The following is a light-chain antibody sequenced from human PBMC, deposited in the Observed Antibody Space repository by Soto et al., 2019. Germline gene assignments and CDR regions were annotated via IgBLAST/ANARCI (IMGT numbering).Light chain of an antibody. Sequence: QSALTQPASESGSPGQSITISCTGTSSDVGGYNYVSWYQQRPGKAPKLMIYDVSNRPSGVSNRFSGSKSGNTASLTISGLQAEDEADYYCSSYTSSSTLVVFGGGTKVTVL. J-gene: IGLJ2*01. CDR3: SSYTSSSTLVV. CDR1: SSDVGGYNY. V-gene: IGLV2-14*01. CDR2: DVS.